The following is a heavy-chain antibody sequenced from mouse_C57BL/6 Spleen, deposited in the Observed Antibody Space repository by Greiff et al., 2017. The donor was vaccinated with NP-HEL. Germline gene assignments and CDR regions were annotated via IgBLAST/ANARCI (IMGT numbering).Heavy chain of an antibody. D-gene: IGHD2-3*01. Sequence: VKLQESGAELARPGASVKMSCKASGYTFTSYTMHWVKQRPGQGLEWIGYINPSSGYTKYNQKFKDKATLTADKSSSTAYMQLSSLTSEDSAVYYCATFDGYYDFDYWGQGTTLTVSS. CDR2: INPSSGYT. V-gene: IGHV1-4*01. CDR3: ATFDGYYDFDY. CDR1: GYTFTSYT. J-gene: IGHJ2*01.